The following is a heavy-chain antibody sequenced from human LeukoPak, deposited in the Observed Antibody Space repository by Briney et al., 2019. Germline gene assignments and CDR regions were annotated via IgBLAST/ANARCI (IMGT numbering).Heavy chain of an antibody. CDR3: ARGYCSSTSCYAFDP. CDR1: GGSISSGSYY. CDR2: IYTSGTT. J-gene: IGHJ5*02. Sequence: PSETLSLTCTVSGGSISSGSYYWSWIRQAAGKGLEWIGRIYTSGTTKYNPSLTSRVTISADTSKNQFSLKLNSVTAADTAVYYCARGYCSSTSCYAFDPWGQGTLVTVSS. D-gene: IGHD2-2*01. V-gene: IGHV4-61*02.